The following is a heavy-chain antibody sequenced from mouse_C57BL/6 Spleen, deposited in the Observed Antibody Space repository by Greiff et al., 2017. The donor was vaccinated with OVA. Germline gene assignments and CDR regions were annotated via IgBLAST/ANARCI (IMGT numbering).Heavy chain of an antibody. V-gene: IGHV1-53*01. D-gene: IGHD1-1*01. J-gene: IGHJ4*01. Sequence: QVQLQQPGTELVKPGASVKLSCKASGYTFTSYWMHWVKQRPGQGLEWIGNINPSNGGTNYNEKFKSKATLTVDKSSSTAYMQLSSLTSEDSAVXYCALITTVVARAMDYWGQGTSVTVSS. CDR2: INPSNGGT. CDR1: GYTFTSYW. CDR3: ALITTVVARAMDY.